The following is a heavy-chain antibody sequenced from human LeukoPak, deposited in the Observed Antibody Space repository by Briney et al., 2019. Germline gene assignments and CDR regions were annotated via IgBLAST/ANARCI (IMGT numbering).Heavy chain of an antibody. Sequence: PGGSLRLPCAASGFTFSSYSMNWVRQAPGKGLEWVSSISSSSSYIYYVDSVKGRFTISRDNAKNSLYLQMNSLRAEDTAVYYCAREGGKAGPPFENYYYYGMDVWGQGTTVTVSS. J-gene: IGHJ6*02. CDR2: ISSSSSYI. V-gene: IGHV3-21*01. D-gene: IGHD6-13*01. CDR3: AREGGKAGPPFENYYYYGMDV. CDR1: GFTFSSYS.